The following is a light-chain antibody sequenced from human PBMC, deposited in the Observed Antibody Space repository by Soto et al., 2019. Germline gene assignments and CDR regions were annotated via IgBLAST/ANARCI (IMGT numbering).Light chain of an antibody. V-gene: IGKV3-11*01. J-gene: IGKJ5*01. CDR3: QQRLNWPPIT. CDR1: QSVSSY. Sequence: EIVLTQSPATLSLSPGERATLSCRASQSVSSYLAWYQQKPGQAPRLLIYDASNRATGIPARFSGSGSGTDFTLTISGLEPEDFAVYYCQQRLNWPPITFGQGTRLEIK. CDR2: DAS.